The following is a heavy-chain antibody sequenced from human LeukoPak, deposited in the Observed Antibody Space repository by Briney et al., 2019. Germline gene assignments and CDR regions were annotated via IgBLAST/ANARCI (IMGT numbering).Heavy chain of an antibody. J-gene: IGHJ6*02. CDR2: INPNSGGT. CDR3: ARGVVPQDHPGYGMDV. CDR1: GGTFSSYA. D-gene: IGHD1-14*01. V-gene: IGHV1-2*04. Sequence: EASVKVSCKASGGTFSSYAISWVRQAPGQGLEWMGWINPNSGGTNYAQKFQGWVTMTRDTSISTAYMELSRLRSDDTAVYYCARGVVPQDHPGYGMDVWGQGTTVTVSS.